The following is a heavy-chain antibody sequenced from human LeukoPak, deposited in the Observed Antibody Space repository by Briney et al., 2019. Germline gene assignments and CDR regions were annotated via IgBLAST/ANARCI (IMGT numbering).Heavy chain of an antibody. CDR1: GGSISSYY. Sequence: PSETLSLTCIVSGGSISSYYWSWIRQPPGKGLEWIGYIYCSGSTNYNPSLKSRVTISVDTSKNQFSLKLSSVTAADTAVYYCARGNELTYWGQGTLVTVSS. CDR2: IYCSGST. D-gene: IGHD1-26*01. CDR3: ARGNELTY. J-gene: IGHJ4*02. V-gene: IGHV4-59*01.